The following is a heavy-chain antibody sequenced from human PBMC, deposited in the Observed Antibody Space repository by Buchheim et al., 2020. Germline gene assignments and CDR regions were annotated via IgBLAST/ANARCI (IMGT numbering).Heavy chain of an antibody. CDR1: GGSISSGSYY. CDR2: IYTSGST. V-gene: IGHV4-61*02. CDR3: ARDSIWDYYYGMDV. J-gene: IGHJ6*02. D-gene: IGHD3-16*01. Sequence: QVQLQESGPGLVKPSQTLSLTCTVSGGSISSGSYYWSWIRQPAGKGLEWIGRIYTSGSTNYNPSLKSRVTISVDTSTNQFSLKLSSVTAADTAVYYCARDSIWDYYYGMDVWGQGTT.